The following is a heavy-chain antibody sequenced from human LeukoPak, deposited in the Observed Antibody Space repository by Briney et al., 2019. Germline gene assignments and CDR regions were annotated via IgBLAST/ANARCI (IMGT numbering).Heavy chain of an antibody. CDR1: GYTFTGYY. V-gene: IGHV1-8*03. J-gene: IGHJ6*03. CDR3: ARGPGDYDFWSGYYRPDYYYYMDV. D-gene: IGHD3-3*01. Sequence: GASVKVSRKASGYTFTGYYMHWVRQATGQGLEWMGWMNPNSGNTGYAQKFQGRVTITRNTSISTAYMELSSLRSEDTAVYYCARGPGDYDFWSGYYRPDYYYYMDVWGKGTTVTVSS. CDR2: MNPNSGNT.